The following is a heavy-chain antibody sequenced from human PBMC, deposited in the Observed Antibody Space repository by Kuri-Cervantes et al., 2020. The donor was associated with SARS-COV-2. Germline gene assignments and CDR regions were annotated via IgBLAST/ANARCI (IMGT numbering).Heavy chain of an antibody. CDR2: INHSGST. D-gene: IGHD3-16*02. CDR3: ARGPGLYSRKAYGMDV. CDR1: GGSFSGYY. V-gene: IGHV4-34*01. J-gene: IGHJ6*02. Sequence: SETLSLTCAVYGGSFSGYYWSWIRQPPGKGLEWIGEINHSGSTNYNPSLKSRVTISVDTSKNQFSLKLNSVTAADTAVYYCARGPGLYSRKAYGMDVWGQGTTVTVSS.